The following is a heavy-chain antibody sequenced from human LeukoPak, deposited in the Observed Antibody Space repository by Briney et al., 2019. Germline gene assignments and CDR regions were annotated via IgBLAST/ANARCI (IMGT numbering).Heavy chain of an antibody. D-gene: IGHD3-10*01. CDR3: AGANVLLWFGESTD. Sequence: SETLSLTCTVASPSISSYYRSWVRQPPGKGLEWVGYIYYSVSPNYNPSLKSRVTISVDTSKNQFSLKLSSVTAADTAVYYCAGANVLLWFGESTDWGQGTLVTVSS. J-gene: IGHJ4*02. CDR2: IYYSVSP. V-gene: IGHV4-59*01. CDR1: SPSISSYY.